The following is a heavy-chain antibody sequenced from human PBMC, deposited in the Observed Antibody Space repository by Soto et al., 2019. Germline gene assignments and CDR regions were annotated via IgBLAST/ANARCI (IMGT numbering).Heavy chain of an antibody. D-gene: IGHD1-1*01. J-gene: IGHJ6*02. CDR1: GGSFSGYY. CDR2: INHAGST. Sequence: PSETLSLTCAVFGGSFSGYYLAWIRQPPGKGLEWIGEINHAGSTKYHPSLKSRVVLSVDLSNTHFYLRLSSVTAADTAVYFCARQSGPAYRYGMDIWGQGTTVTSP. CDR3: ARQSGPAYRYGMDI. V-gene: IGHV4-34*01.